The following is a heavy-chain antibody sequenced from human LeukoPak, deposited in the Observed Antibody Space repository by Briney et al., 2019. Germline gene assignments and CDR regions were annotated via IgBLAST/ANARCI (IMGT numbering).Heavy chain of an antibody. CDR2: INPNSGGT. V-gene: IGHV1-2*02. Sequence: ASVKVSCKASGYTFTGYYMHWVRQAPGQGLAWMGWINPNSGGTNYAQKFQGRVTMTRDTSISTAYMELSRLRSDDTAVYYCARVFYYYDSSGYEKYYFDYWGQGTLVTVSS. CDR1: GYTFTGYY. D-gene: IGHD3-22*01. J-gene: IGHJ4*02. CDR3: ARVFYYYDSSGYEKYYFDY.